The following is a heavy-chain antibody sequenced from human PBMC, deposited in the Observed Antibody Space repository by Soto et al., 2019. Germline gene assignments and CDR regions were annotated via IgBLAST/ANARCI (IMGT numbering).Heavy chain of an antibody. D-gene: IGHD2-15*01. V-gene: IGHV4-61*08. CDR2: ITYSGST. CDR3: ARLVVVAAHDAFDI. Sequence: SETLSLTCTVSGGSVTSDEDYWSWIRQSPGKGLEWIGYITYSGSTSYNPSLKSRVSISVDTSKNQFSLKLSSVTAADTAVYYCARLVVVAAHDAFDIWGQGTMVTVSS. CDR1: GGSVTSDEDY. J-gene: IGHJ3*02.